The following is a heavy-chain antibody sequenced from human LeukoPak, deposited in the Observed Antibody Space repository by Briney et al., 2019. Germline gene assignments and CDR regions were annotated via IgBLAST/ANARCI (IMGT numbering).Heavy chain of an antibody. Sequence: ASVKVSCKASGYTFTSYDINWVRQATGQGPEWMGWMNPNSGNTGYAQKFQGRVTMTRNTSISTAYMELSSLRSEDTAVYYCATFDYYDSSGYYHWGQGTLVTVSS. CDR1: GYTFTSYD. V-gene: IGHV1-8*01. CDR2: MNPNSGNT. J-gene: IGHJ5*02. D-gene: IGHD3-22*01. CDR3: ATFDYYDSSGYYH.